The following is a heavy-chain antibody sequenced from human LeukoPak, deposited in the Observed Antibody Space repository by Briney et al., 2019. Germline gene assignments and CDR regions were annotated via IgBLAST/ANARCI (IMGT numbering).Heavy chain of an antibody. CDR3: AKWGPHCVGDYCPALDS. D-gene: IGHD2-21*02. V-gene: IGHV3-7*01. Sequence: GGSLRLSCVASRFTFSNYWMSWVRQAPGRGLEWVANINQDGSKKPYADSMKGRFTISRDNAKESLYLQLNSLRADDTAVYYCAKWGPHCVGDYCPALDSWGQGTLVTVSS. CDR1: RFTFSNYW. CDR2: INQDGSKK. J-gene: IGHJ4*02.